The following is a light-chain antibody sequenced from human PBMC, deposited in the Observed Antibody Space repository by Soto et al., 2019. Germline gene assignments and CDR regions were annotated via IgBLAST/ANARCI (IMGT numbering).Light chain of an antibody. J-gene: IGKJ1*01. V-gene: IGKV3-15*01. CDR3: QQYNNWPET. Sequence: EIVMTQSPATLSVSPGGRATLSCRASQSISDTLAWYQQKPGQAPRLLIYGASTRATDVPARFSGSGSGTEFTLTISSLQSEDFAVYYCQQYNNWPETFGQGTKVDIK. CDR1: QSISDT. CDR2: GAS.